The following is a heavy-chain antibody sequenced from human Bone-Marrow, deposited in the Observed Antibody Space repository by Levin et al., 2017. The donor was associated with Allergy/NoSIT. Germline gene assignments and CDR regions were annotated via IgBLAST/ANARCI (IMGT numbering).Heavy chain of an antibody. CDR3: ARVVVVPAAIRRIYWFDP. V-gene: IGHV3-21*01. D-gene: IGHD2-2*02. Sequence: GGSLRLSCAASGFTFSSYSMNWVRQAPGKGLEWVSSISSSSSYIYYADSVKGRFTISRDNAKNSLYLQMNSLRAEDTAVYYCARVVVVPAAIRRIYWFDPWGQGTLVTVSS. J-gene: IGHJ5*02. CDR2: ISSSSSYI. CDR1: GFTFSSYS.